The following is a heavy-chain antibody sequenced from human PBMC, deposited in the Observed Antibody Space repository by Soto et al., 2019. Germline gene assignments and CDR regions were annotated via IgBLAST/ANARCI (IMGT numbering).Heavy chain of an antibody. V-gene: IGHV1-69*01. Sequence: QVQLVQSGAEVKKPGTSVKVSCKPSGVTFSSYAISWVRQASGQGLEWMGGIIPIFGTANYAQKFQDRVTITADESTSTAYMAVSSLRSEDTAVYYCARGEVATGGWFDPWGQGTLVTVSS. J-gene: IGHJ5*02. CDR1: GVTFSSYA. CDR3: ARGEVATGGWFDP. CDR2: IIPIFGTA. D-gene: IGHD5-12*01.